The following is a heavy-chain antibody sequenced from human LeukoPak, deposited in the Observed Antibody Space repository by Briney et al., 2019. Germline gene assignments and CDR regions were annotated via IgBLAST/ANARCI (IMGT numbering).Heavy chain of an antibody. D-gene: IGHD2-2*01. J-gene: IGHJ5*02. CDR2: IIPILGIA. CDR1: GYTFTSYG. CDR3: ARDVEDIVVVPAAQPINWFDP. V-gene: IGHV1-69*04. Sequence: SVKVSCKASGYTFTSYGISWVRQAPGQGLEWMGRIIPILGIANYAQKFQGRVTITADKSTSTAYMELSSLRSEDTAVYYCARDVEDIVVVPAAQPINWFDPWGQGTLVTVSS.